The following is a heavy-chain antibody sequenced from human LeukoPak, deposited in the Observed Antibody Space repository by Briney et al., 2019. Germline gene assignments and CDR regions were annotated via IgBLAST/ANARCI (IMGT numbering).Heavy chain of an antibody. V-gene: IGHV1-46*01. CDR3: ARGDPRYNWFDP. Sequence: SVKVSCKASGYPFPSYYMHWVRQAPGQGLEWMGIINPSGGSTSYAQKFQGRVTMTRDTSTSTVYMELSSLRSEDTAVYYCARGDPRYNWFDPWGQGTLVTVSS. J-gene: IGHJ5*02. CDR2: INPSGGST. CDR1: GYPFPSYY. D-gene: IGHD2-21*02.